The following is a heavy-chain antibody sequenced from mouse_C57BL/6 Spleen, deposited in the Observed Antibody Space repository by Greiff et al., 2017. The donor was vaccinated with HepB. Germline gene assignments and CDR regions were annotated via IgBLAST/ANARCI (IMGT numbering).Heavy chain of an antibody. CDR1: GFNIKDDY. V-gene: IGHV14-4*01. Sequence: VQLQQSGAELVRPGASLKLSCTASGFNIKDDYMHWVKQRPEQGLEWIGWIDPENGDTEYASKFQGKATITADTSSNTAYLQLSSLTSEDTAVYYCTTITGTGWYFDVWGTGTTVTVSS. D-gene: IGHD4-1*01. J-gene: IGHJ1*03. CDR3: TTITGTGWYFDV. CDR2: IDPENGDT.